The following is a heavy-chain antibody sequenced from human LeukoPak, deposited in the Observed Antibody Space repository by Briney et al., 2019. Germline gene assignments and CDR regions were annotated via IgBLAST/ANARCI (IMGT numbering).Heavy chain of an antibody. CDR2: MSYDGSNK. V-gene: IGHV3-30*18. D-gene: IGHD3-10*01. CDR3: AKDLDGSGTYYNTGQDAFDF. CDR1: GFSFDSYG. Sequence: GGSLRLSCAASGFSFDSYGMHWVRQAPGKGLEWVAVMSYDGSNKYYADSVKGRFTIPRDYSKNTLFLQMNSLRPDDTAVYYCAKDLDGSGTYYNTGQDAFDFWGQGTMVTVSS. J-gene: IGHJ3*01.